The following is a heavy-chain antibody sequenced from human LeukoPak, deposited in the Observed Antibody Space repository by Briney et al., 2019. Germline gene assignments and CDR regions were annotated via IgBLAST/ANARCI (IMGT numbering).Heavy chain of an antibody. Sequence: GGSLRLSCAASGCTFNTFWMTGVRQAPGRGREGGANINQDGSEKYYVDSVKGRFTISRDNAKNSLYLQVNSLRAEDTAVYYCARDRMVRGPSGYWGQGTLVTVSS. D-gene: IGHD3-10*01. J-gene: IGHJ4*02. CDR2: INQDGSEK. V-gene: IGHV3-7*03. CDR3: ARDRMVRGPSGY. CDR1: GCTFNTFW.